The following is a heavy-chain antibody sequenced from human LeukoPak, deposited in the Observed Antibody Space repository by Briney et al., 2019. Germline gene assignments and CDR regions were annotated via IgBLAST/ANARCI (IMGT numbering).Heavy chain of an antibody. Sequence: GGSLRLSCAASGFTVSSYAMHWVRQAPGKGLEWVAVISYDGSNKYYADSVKGRFTISRDNSKNTLYLQMNSLRAEDTAVYYCARSYGDYVPDDYWGQGTLVTVSS. CDR3: ARSYGDYVPDDY. D-gene: IGHD4-17*01. CDR1: GFTVSSYA. CDR2: ISYDGSNK. J-gene: IGHJ4*02. V-gene: IGHV3-30-3*01.